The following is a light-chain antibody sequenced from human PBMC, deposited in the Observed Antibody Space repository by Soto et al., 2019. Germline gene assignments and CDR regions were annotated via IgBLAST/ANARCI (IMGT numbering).Light chain of an antibody. V-gene: IGKV3-15*01. CDR3: QQYGSSPWT. Sequence: EILMTQSPATLSVSPGERATLSCRASQSVSSNLAWYQQKPGQPPRLLIYDASTRATGVPARFSGSGSGTEFTLTINSLQSEDFAVYYCQQYGSSPWTFGQGTKVEIK. CDR1: QSVSSN. CDR2: DAS. J-gene: IGKJ1*01.